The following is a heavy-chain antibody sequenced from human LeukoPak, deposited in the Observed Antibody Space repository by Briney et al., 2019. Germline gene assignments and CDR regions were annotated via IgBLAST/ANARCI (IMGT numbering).Heavy chain of an antibody. Sequence: PGGSLRLSCAASGFTFSSYGMHWVRQAPGKGLEWVAFIRYEGSNKYYADSVKGRFTISRDNSKNTLYLQMNSLRAEDTAVYYCASIYCSSTSCYGLDAFDIWGQGTMDTVSS. CDR1: GFTFSSYG. CDR3: ASIYCSSTSCYGLDAFDI. CDR2: IRYEGSNK. D-gene: IGHD2-2*01. J-gene: IGHJ3*02. V-gene: IGHV3-30*02.